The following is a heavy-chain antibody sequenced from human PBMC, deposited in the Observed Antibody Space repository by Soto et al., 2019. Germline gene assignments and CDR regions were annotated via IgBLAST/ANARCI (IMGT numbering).Heavy chain of an antibody. CDR3: ARGGPYITIFGVVIPRYYYYYGMDV. J-gene: IGHJ6*02. V-gene: IGHV4-34*01. CDR2: INHSGST. Sequence: SETLSLACAVYGGSFSGYYWSWIRQPPGKGLEWIGEINHSGSTNYNPSLKSRVTISVDTSKNQFSLKLSSVTAADTAVYYCARGGPYITIFGVVIPRYYYYYGMDVWGQGTTVTVSS. CDR1: GGSFSGYY. D-gene: IGHD3-3*01.